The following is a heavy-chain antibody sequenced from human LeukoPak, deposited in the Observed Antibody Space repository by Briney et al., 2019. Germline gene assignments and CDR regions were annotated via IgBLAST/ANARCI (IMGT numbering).Heavy chain of an antibody. V-gene: IGHV4-34*01. D-gene: IGHD2-2*02. CDR3: ARIPGGALNWFDP. J-gene: IGHJ5*02. CDR1: GGSFSGYY. CDR2: INHSGST. Sequence: SETLSPTCAVYGGSFSGYYWSWIRQPPGKGLEWIGEINHSGSTNYNPSLRSRVTISVDTSKNQFSLKLTSVTAADRAVYYCARIPGGALNWFDPWGQGTLVTVSS.